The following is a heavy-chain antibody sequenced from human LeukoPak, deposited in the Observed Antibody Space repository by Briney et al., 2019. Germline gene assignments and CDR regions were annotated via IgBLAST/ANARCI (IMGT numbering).Heavy chain of an antibody. Sequence: SVKVSCKASGGTFSSYAISWVRQAPGQGLEWMGRIIPILGIANYAQKFQGRVTITADKSTSTAYMELSSLRSEDTAVYYCAREREGGWGYSSFFDYWGQGTLVTVSS. J-gene: IGHJ4*02. CDR2: IIPILGIA. CDR1: GGTFSSYA. CDR3: AREREGGWGYSSFFDY. V-gene: IGHV1-69*04. D-gene: IGHD6-19*01.